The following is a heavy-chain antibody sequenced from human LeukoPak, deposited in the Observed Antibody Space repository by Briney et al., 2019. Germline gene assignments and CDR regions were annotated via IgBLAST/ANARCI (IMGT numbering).Heavy chain of an antibody. V-gene: IGHV4-34*01. Sequence: NPSETLSLTCAVYGGSFSGYYWSWIRHPPGKGLEWIGEINHSGSTNYNPSLKSRVTISVDTSKNQFSLKLSSVTAADTAVYYCARANYYDSSGYSYWGQGTLVTMS. CDR3: ARANYYDSSGYSY. D-gene: IGHD3-22*01. J-gene: IGHJ4*02. CDR2: INHSGST. CDR1: GGSFSGYY.